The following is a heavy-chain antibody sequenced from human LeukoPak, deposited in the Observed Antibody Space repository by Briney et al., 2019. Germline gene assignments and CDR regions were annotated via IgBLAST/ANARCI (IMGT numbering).Heavy chain of an antibody. Sequence: PSETLSLTCTVSGGSIRSGDFYWSWIRQPPGKGLEWIGYIYYSGSTYYNPSLKSRVTISVDTSKNQFSLKLSSVTAADTAVYSCAKQWLRNAFDIWGQGTMVTVSS. D-gene: IGHD3-22*01. CDR3: AKQWLRNAFDI. V-gene: IGHV4-30-4*08. CDR1: GGSIRSGDFY. J-gene: IGHJ3*02. CDR2: IYYSGST.